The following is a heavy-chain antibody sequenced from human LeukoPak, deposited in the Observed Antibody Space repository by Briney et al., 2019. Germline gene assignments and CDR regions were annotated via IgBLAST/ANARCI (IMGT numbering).Heavy chain of an antibody. CDR1: GGTFSSYA. D-gene: IGHD4-23*01. J-gene: IGHJ6*02. CDR2: IIPILGIA. CDR3: ASTLYDYGGNSCMDV. Sequence: SVKVSCKASGGTFSSYAISWVRQAPGQGLEWMGRIIPILGIANYAQKFQGRVTITADKSTSTAYMELSSLRSEDTAVYYCASTLYDYGGNSCMDVWGQGTTVTVSS. V-gene: IGHV1-69*04.